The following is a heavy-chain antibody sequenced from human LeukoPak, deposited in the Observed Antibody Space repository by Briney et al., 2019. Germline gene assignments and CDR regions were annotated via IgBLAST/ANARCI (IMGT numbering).Heavy chain of an antibody. CDR2: INHSGST. CDR1: GGSFSGYY. Sequence: PSETLSLTCAVYGGSFSGYYWSWIRQPPGKGLEWIGEINHSGSTNYNPSLKNRVTISVDTSKNQFSLKLSSVTAADTAVYYCARGLIAVATDFDYWGQGTLVTVSS. J-gene: IGHJ4*02. D-gene: IGHD6-19*01. V-gene: IGHV4-34*01. CDR3: ARGLIAVATDFDY.